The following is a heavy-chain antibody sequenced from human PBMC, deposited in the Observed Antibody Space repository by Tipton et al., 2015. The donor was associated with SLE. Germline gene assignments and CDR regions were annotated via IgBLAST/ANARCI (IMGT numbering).Heavy chain of an antibody. Sequence: SLRLSCAASGFTFSSYAMSWVRQAPGKGLEWVSAISGSGGSTYYADSVKGRFTISRDNSKNTLYLQMNSLRAEDTAVYYCAKDGGVVIATDAEYFQHWGQGTLVTVSS. CDR3: AKDGGVVIATDAEYFQH. J-gene: IGHJ1*01. CDR1: GFTFSSYA. CDR2: ISGSGGST. D-gene: IGHD2-21*01. V-gene: IGHV3-23*01.